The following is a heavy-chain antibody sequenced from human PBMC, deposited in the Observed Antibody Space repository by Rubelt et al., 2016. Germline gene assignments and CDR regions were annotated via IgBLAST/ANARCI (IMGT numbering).Heavy chain of an antibody. CDR1: GGSFSGYY. D-gene: IGHD6-19*01. Sequence: QVQLQQWGAGLLKPSETLSLTCAVYGGSFSGYYWSWIRQPPGKGLEWTGEINHSGSTYYNPSLKGRVTISVDTSKNQFSLKLSSVTAADTAVYYCAFLTVAGRFDYWGQGTLVTVSS. CDR2: INHSGST. CDR3: AFLTVAGRFDY. V-gene: IGHV4-34*01. J-gene: IGHJ4*02.